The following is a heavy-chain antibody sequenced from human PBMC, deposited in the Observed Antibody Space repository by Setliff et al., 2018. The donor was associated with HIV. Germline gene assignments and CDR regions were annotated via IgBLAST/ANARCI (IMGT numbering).Heavy chain of an antibody. Sequence: PSETLSLTCAVYGASFSGYYWAWIRQSPGTGLEWIGAINHSGSTFYNPSLTSRLSISLDTSKNQFSLTLTSVTAADTAVYYCARQQHSSDLKIWNYWGQGTLVTVSS. J-gene: IGHJ4*02. V-gene: IGHV4-34*01. D-gene: IGHD6-13*01. CDR2: INHSGST. CDR3: ARQQHSSDLKIWNY. CDR1: GASFSGYY.